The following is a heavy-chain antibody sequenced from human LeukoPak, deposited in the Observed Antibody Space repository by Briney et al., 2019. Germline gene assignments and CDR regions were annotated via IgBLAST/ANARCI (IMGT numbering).Heavy chain of an antibody. V-gene: IGHV7-4-1*02. CDR2: INTYTGNP. CDR3: ARYPPLEWLSEFDY. Sequence: ASVKVSCKASGYTFTSYAMNWVRQAPGQGLEWMGWINTYTGNPTYAQGFTGWFVFSLDTSVSAAYLQISSLKAEDTAVYYCARYPPLEWLSEFDYWGQGTLVTVSS. D-gene: IGHD3-3*01. CDR1: GYTFTSYA. J-gene: IGHJ4*02.